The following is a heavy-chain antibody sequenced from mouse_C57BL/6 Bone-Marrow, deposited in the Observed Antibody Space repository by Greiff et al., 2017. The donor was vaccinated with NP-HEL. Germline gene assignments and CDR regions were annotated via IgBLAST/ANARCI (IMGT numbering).Heavy chain of an antibody. D-gene: IGHD2-1*01. CDR3: TTRRYGNYDY. CDR2: IDPENGDT. Sequence: EVQLKQSGAELVRPGASVKLSCTASGFNIKDDYMHWVKQRPEQGLEWIGWIDPENGDTEYASKFQGKATITADTSSNTAYLQLSSLTSEDTAVYYCTTRRYGNYDYWGQGTTLTVSS. CDR1: GFNIKDDY. V-gene: IGHV14-4*01. J-gene: IGHJ2*01.